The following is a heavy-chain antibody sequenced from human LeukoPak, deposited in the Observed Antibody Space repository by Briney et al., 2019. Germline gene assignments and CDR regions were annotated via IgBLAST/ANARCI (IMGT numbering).Heavy chain of an antibody. CDR1: GFTFSGSA. Sequence: GGSLRLSCAASGFTFSGSAMHWVRQAPGKGLEWVAVTWYDGRNTNYADSVKGRFTISRDNSKNTLDLQMNSLRADDTAVYYCARDPYYYESSGSYYVGYLDYWGQGTLVTVSS. J-gene: IGHJ4*02. V-gene: IGHV3-33*08. D-gene: IGHD3-22*01. CDR3: ARDPYYYESSGSYYVGYLDY. CDR2: TWYDGRNT.